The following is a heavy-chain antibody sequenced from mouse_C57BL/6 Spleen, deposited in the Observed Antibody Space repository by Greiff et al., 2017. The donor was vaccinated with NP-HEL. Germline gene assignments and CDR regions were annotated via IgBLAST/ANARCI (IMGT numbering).Heavy chain of an antibody. CDR1: GYTFTSYD. J-gene: IGHJ1*03. CDR3: ARAGVVATEYFDV. Sequence: VQLVESGPELVKPGASVKLSCKASGYTFTSYDINWVKQRPGQGLEWIGWIYPRDGSTKYNEKFKGKATLPVDTSSSTAYMELHSLTSEDSAVYFCARAGVVATEYFDVWGTGTTVTVSS. CDR2: IYPRDGST. V-gene: IGHV1-85*01. D-gene: IGHD1-1*01.